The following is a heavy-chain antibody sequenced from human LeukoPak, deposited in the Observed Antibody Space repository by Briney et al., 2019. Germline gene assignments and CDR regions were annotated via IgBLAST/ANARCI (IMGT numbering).Heavy chain of an antibody. CDR3: ARHHRSGYYEVDY. CDR1: GGSISSSTW. J-gene: IGHJ4*02. V-gene: IGHV4-4*02. CDR2: IYHSGST. Sequence: SETLSLTCAVSGGSISSSTWWSWVRQAPGKGLEWIGEIYHSGSTNYNPSLKSRVTMSVDTSKNQFSLKLSSVTAADTAMYYCARHHRSGYYEVDYWGQGTLVTVSS. D-gene: IGHD6-25*01.